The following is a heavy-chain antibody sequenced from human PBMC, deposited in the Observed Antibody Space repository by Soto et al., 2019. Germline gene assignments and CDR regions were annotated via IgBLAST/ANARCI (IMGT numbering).Heavy chain of an antibody. D-gene: IGHD6-19*01. J-gene: IGHJ6*02. CDR3: ARTLVEQWLGWGYYYYGMDA. Sequence: GSLRLNGAVSGLYLSSCAMFRVRRAPGRGVVGVAGISYDGSNKYYADSAKGRFTISRDNSKNTLHLQMNSLTAADTAVYYCARTLVEQWLGWGYYYYGMDAWGQGSTVTVSS. V-gene: IGHV3-30-3*01. CDR1: GLYLSSCA. CDR2: ISYDGSNK.